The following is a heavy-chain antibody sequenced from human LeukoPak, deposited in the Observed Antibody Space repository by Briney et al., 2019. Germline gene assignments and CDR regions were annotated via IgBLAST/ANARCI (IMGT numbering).Heavy chain of an antibody. Sequence: GGSLRLSCTASGFTFSTFAMNWVRQAPGKGLEWVSGITGRSNTTYYADSVKGRFTISRDNPRNTLYLQMNSLRAEDTAVYYCASPPLIAVAGTAGYWGQGTLVTVSS. CDR1: GFTFSTFA. D-gene: IGHD6-19*01. J-gene: IGHJ4*02. CDR2: ITGRSNTT. CDR3: ASPPLIAVAGTAGY. V-gene: IGHV3-23*01.